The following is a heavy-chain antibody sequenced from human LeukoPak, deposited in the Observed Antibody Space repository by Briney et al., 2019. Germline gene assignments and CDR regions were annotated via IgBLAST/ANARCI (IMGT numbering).Heavy chain of an antibody. Sequence: GASVKVSCKASGGTFSSYAISWVRQAPGQGLEWMGRIIPILGIANYAQKFQGRVTITADKSTSTAYMELSSLRSEDTAVYYCARDNQDGGNSHGAFDIWGQGTMVTVSS. V-gene: IGHV1-69*04. D-gene: IGHD4-23*01. CDR3: ARDNQDGGNSHGAFDI. J-gene: IGHJ3*02. CDR2: IIPILGIA. CDR1: GGTFSSYA.